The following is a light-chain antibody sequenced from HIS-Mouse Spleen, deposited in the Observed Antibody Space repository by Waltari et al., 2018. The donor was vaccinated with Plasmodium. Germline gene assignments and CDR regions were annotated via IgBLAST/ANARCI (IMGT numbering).Light chain of an antibody. J-gene: IGKJ1*01. V-gene: IGKV1-39*01. Sequence: IQMTQPPSSLSASVGDRVTITCRASQSISSYLNWYQQKQGKAPKLLIYAASSLQSGFPSRFSGSGSGTDFTLTISSLQPEDFATYYCQQSYSTWTFGQGTKVEIK. CDR1: QSISSY. CDR2: AAS. CDR3: QQSYSTWT.